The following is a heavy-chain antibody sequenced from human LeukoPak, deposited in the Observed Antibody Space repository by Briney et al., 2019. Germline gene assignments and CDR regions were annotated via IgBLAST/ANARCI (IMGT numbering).Heavy chain of an antibody. CDR3: AKDSGSRDSSSWLALYYYYYGMDV. CDR2: ISYDGSNK. D-gene: IGHD6-13*01. Sequence: GGSLRLSCAASGFTFSSYGMHWVRQAPGKGLEWVAVISYDGSNKYYADSVKGRFTISRDNSKNTLYLQMNSLRAEGTAVYYCAKDSGSRDSSSWLALYYYYYGMDVWGQGTTVTVSS. CDR1: GFTFSSYG. J-gene: IGHJ6*02. V-gene: IGHV3-30*18.